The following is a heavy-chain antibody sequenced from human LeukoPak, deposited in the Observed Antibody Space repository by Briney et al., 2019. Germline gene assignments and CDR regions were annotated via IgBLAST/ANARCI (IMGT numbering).Heavy chain of an antibody. CDR1: GFTFSSYE. D-gene: IGHD1-1*01. V-gene: IGHV3-48*03. Sequence: GGSLRLSCAASGFTFSSYEMNWVRQAPGKGLEWVSYIVGNGLTIYYADSVKGRFTISRDNAKNSLSLQMNSLRPEDTAVYYCVRKLTGTTFFDYWGEGTLVTVSS. CDR2: IVGNGLTI. CDR3: VRKLTGTTFFDY. J-gene: IGHJ4*02.